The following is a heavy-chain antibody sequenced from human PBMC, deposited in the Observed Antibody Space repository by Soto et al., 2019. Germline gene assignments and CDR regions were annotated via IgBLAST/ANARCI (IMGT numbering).Heavy chain of an antibody. CDR3: ARLARYGPYNWFDP. CDR1: GGSISSSSYY. V-gene: IGHV4-39*01. CDR2: IYYSGST. D-gene: IGHD5-18*01. Sequence: QLQLQESGPGLVKPSETLSLTCTVSGGSISSSSYYWGWIRQPPGKGLEWIGSIYYSGSTYYNPSLKSRVTISVDTSKNQFSLKLSSVTAADTAVYYCARLARYGPYNWFDPWGQGTLVTVSS. J-gene: IGHJ5*02.